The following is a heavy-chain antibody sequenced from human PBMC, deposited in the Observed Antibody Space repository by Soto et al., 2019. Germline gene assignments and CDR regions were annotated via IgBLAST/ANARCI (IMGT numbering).Heavy chain of an antibody. V-gene: IGHV1-3*01. CDR1: GYTFTSYA. CDR3: ARGVGRQSWLQFPNWFDP. Sequence: ASVKVSCKASGYTFTSYAMHWVRQAPGQRLEWMGWINAGNGNTKYSQKFQGRVTITRDTSASTAYMELSSLRSEDTAVYYCARGVGRQSWLQFPNWFDPLGQGTLVTVSS. CDR2: INAGNGNT. J-gene: IGHJ5*02. D-gene: IGHD5-12*01.